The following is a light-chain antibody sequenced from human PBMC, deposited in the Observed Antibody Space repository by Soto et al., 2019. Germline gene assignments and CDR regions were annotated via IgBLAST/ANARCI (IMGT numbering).Light chain of an antibody. J-gene: IGKJ1*01. CDR1: QSVSSSY. Sequence: EIVLTQSPGTLSLSPRERATLSCRTSQSVSSSYLAWYQQKPGQAPRLLIYGASSRATGIPDRFSGSGSGTDFTLTISRLEPEDFAVYYCQQYASSPRTFGQGTKVEIK. V-gene: IGKV3-20*01. CDR2: GAS. CDR3: QQYASSPRT.